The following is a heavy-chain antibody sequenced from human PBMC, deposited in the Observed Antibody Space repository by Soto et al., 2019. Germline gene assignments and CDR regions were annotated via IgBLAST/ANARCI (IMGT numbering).Heavy chain of an antibody. Sequence: SEILSLTCTVSGASISSNTYYWGWIRQPPGKGLEWIGSISYSGSTSYNPSLKSRVTISVDMSKNHFSLKLSSVTAADTAVYYCARPHYYGSGSYGYWFDPWGQGTLVTVSS. J-gene: IGHJ5*02. V-gene: IGHV4-39*02. CDR2: ISYSGST. D-gene: IGHD3-10*01. CDR1: GASISSNTYY. CDR3: ARPHYYGSGSYGYWFDP.